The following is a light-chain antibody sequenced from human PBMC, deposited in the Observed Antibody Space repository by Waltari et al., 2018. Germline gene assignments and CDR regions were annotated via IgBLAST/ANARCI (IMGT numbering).Light chain of an antibody. J-gene: IGLJ3*02. V-gene: IGLV2-14*01. Sequence: QSALSQPASVSGSPGQSITISCTGARSDVGGFNYVSWYQQNPGKAPKLLIFEATKRPSVVSIRFPGTTSGNTASLTISGLQAEDEADYYCSSYASSNFLVFGGGTKVTVL. CDR3: SSYASSNFLV. CDR2: EAT. CDR1: RSDVGGFNY.